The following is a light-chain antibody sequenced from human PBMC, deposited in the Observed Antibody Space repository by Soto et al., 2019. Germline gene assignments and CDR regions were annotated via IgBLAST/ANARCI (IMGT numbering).Light chain of an antibody. Sequence: QSALTQPRSVSGSPGQSVNISCTGTSSDVGGHSYVSWYRHYPGAAPKLLIYDVRKRPSGVPDRFSGSKSDNTASLTISGLQAEDEGDYYCCSYAGDYMFVFGTGTQLTVL. CDR2: DVR. CDR1: SSDVGGHSY. J-gene: IGLJ1*01. CDR3: CSYAGDYMFV. V-gene: IGLV2-11*01.